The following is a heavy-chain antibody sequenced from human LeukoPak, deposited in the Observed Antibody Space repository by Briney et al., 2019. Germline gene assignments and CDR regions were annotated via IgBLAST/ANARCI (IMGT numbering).Heavy chain of an antibody. D-gene: IGHD3-9*01. CDR2: INRDGRST. J-gene: IGHJ4*02. CDR1: GFSFSSSW. Sequence: GGSLRLSCVASGFSFSSSWMHWVRHAPGKGLVWVSRINRDGRSTTYADSVKGRFTISRDNAKNTLYLQKNSLRAEDTAVYYCARHPYDILTGPSFDYWGQGTLVTVSS. V-gene: IGHV3-74*01. CDR3: ARHPYDILTGPSFDY.